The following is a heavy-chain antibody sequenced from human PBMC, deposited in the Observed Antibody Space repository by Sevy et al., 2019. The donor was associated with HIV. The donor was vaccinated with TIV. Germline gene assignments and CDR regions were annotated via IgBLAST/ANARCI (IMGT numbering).Heavy chain of an antibody. CDR3: GKDPNGDWVGGFDM. Sequence: GGSLRLSCATSGFTFSSFAMGWVRQAPGKGLEWVSGISASGGGTYYADSVKGRFTISRDSSKSTVSLQMDSLRVDDTAIYYCGKDPNGDWVGGFDMWGQGTMVTVSS. J-gene: IGHJ3*02. CDR2: ISASGGGT. CDR1: GFTFSSFA. V-gene: IGHV3-23*01. D-gene: IGHD3-9*01.